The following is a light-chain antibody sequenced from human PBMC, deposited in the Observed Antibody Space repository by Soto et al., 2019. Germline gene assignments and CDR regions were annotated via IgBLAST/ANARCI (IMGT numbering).Light chain of an antibody. Sequence: IVLTQSPATLSSSPGDRAIISCMAGQTVSSNYLAWYQQKPGQAPRLLIYGASTRATGIPARFSGSGSGTEFTLTISSLQSEDFAVYYCQHYDNWTFGQGTKVDI. J-gene: IGKJ1*01. CDR1: QTVSSN. CDR3: QHYDNWT. V-gene: IGKV3D-15*01. CDR2: GAS.